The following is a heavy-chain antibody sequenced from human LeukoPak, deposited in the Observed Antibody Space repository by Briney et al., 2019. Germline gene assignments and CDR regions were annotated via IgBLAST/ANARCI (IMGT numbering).Heavy chain of an antibody. CDR3: ASELRYFDWLPHGTDAFDI. CDR1: GGSISSYY. J-gene: IGHJ3*02. CDR2: IYYSGST. V-gene: IGHV4-59*01. Sequence: SETLSLTCTVSGGSISSYYWSWIRQPPGQGLEWIGYIYYSGSTNYNPSLKSRVTISVDTSKNQFSLKLSSVTAADTAVYYCASELRYFDWLPHGTDAFDIWGQGTMVTVSS. D-gene: IGHD3-9*01.